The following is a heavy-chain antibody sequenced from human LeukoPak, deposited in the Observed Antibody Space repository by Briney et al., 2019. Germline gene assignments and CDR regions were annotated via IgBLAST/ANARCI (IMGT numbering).Heavy chain of an antibody. V-gene: IGHV4-4*07. D-gene: IGHD2-2*01. CDR2: IYTSGST. CDR1: GGSISSYY. Sequence: KPSETPSLTCTVSGGSISSYYWGWIRQPPGEEMEWIGRIYTSGSTNYNPSLKSRVTMTVDTSKNQFSLKLSSVTAADTAVYYCARDILGYCSSTSCPTRWFDPWGQGTLVTVSS. J-gene: IGHJ5*02. CDR3: ARDILGYCSSTSCPTRWFDP.